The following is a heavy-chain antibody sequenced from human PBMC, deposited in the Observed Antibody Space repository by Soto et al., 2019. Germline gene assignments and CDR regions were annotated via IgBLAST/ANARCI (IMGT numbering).Heavy chain of an antibody. Sequence: QVQLVESGGGVVQPGRSLRLSCAASGFTFSSYGMHWVRQAPGKGLEWVAVIWYDGSNKYYADSVKGRFTISRDNSKNTLYLQMNSLRAEYTAVYYCARDLDSSGWYYYYYGMDVWGQGTTVTVSS. J-gene: IGHJ6*02. V-gene: IGHV3-33*01. D-gene: IGHD6-19*01. CDR1: GFTFSSYG. CDR2: IWYDGSNK. CDR3: ARDLDSSGWYYYYYGMDV.